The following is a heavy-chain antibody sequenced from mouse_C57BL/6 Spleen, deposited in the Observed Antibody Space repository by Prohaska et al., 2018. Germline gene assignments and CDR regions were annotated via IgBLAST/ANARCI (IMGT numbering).Heavy chain of an antibody. Sequence: QFQLQQPGTELVKPGASVKLSCKASGYTFTSYWMHWVKQRPGQGLEWIGNINPSNGGTNYNEKFKSKATLTVDKASSTANMQLSSLTYEESAVYYCAGSTQNYEGVARHSNWGKGTLVKVSA. D-gene: IGHD1-3*01. CDR3: AGSTQNYEGVARHSN. V-gene: IGHV1-53*01. J-gene: IGHJ3*01. CDR2: INPSNGGT. CDR1: GYTFTSYW.